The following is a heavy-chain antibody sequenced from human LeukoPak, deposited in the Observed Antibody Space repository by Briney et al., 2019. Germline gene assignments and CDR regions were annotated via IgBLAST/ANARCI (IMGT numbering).Heavy chain of an antibody. Sequence: PSETLSLTCTVSGGSITSHYWSWFRQPPGKELEWIGYIYYSGTTDYNPSLKSRVTISLDTSRTQSSLKLDSVTAADTAVYYCARKRDDSSGYHFDYWGQGTQVTVSS. CDR1: GGSITSHY. CDR2: IYYSGTT. V-gene: IGHV4-59*11. D-gene: IGHD3-22*01. CDR3: ARKRDDSSGYHFDY. J-gene: IGHJ4*02.